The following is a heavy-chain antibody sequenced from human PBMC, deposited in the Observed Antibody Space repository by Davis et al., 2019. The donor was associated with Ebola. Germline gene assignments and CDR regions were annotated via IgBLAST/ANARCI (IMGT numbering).Heavy chain of an antibody. CDR1: GGSISSYY. CDR2: IYYSGST. D-gene: IGHD6-6*01. V-gene: IGHV4-59*08. J-gene: IGHJ3*02. CDR3: ARLRSSSFNAFDI. Sequence: MPSETLSLTCTVSGGSISSYYWSWIRQPPGKGLEWIGYIYYSGSTNYNPSLKSRVTTSVDTSKNQFSLKLSSVTAADTAVYYCARLRSSSFNAFDIWGQGTMVTVSS.